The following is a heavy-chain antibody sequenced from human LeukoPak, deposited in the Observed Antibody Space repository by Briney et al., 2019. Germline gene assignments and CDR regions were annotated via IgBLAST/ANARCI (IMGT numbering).Heavy chain of an antibody. D-gene: IGHD6-13*01. J-gene: IGHJ4*02. V-gene: IGHV3-53*01. Sequence: GGSLRLSCAASGFTVSSNYMSWVRQAPGKGLEWVSVIYSGGSTYYADSVKGRFTISRDNSKNTLYLQMNSLRAEDTAVYYCARGYSSTFPLDYWGQGTLVTVSS. CDR2: IYSGGST. CDR1: GFTVSSNY. CDR3: ARGYSSTFPLDY.